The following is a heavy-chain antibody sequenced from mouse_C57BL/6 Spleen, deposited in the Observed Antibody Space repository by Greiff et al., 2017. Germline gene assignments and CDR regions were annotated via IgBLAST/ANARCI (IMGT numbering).Heavy chain of an antibody. CDR3: ARRGGSSGSYFDY. Sequence: QVQLQQSGAELARPGASVKLSCKASGYTFTSYGISWVKQRTGQGLEWIGEIYPRSGNTYYNEKFKGKATLTADKSSSTAYMELRSLTSEDSAVYFCARRGGSSGSYFDYWGQGTTRTVSS. V-gene: IGHV1-81*01. J-gene: IGHJ2*01. CDR2: IYPRSGNT. CDR1: GYTFTSYG. D-gene: IGHD1-1*01.